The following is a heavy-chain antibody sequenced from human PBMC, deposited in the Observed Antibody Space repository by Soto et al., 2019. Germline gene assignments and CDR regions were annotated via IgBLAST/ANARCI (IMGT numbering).Heavy chain of an antibody. J-gene: IGHJ5*02. CDR1: GGSISSGGYY. D-gene: IGHD3-9*01. CDR3: ARVGDDILHGYFLNNVFHP. V-gene: IGHV4-31*03. Sequence: TSETLSLTCTVSGGSISSGGYYWSWIRQHPGKGLEWIGYIYYSGSTYYNPSLKSRVTISVDTSKNQFSLKLSSVTAADTAAYYCARVGDDILHGYFLNNVFHPSGQGTLVTVSS. CDR2: IYYSGST.